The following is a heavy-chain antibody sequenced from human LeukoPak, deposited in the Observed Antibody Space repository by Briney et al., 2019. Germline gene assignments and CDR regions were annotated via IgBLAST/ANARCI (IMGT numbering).Heavy chain of an antibody. CDR2: VYTSGST. CDR3: ARATGTYFYYYMDV. CDR1: GGSISSGSYY. J-gene: IGHJ6*03. V-gene: IGHV4-61*02. Sequence: PSETLSLTCTVSGGSISSGSYYWSWIRQPAGKGLEWIGRVYTSGSTNYNPSLKSRVTISIDTSKNHFSLKLSSVTAADTAVYYCARATGTYFYYYMDVWGKGTTVTVSS. D-gene: IGHD1-1*01.